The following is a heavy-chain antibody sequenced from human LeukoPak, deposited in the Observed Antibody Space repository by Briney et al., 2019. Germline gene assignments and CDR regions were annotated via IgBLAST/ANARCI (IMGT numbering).Heavy chain of an antibody. J-gene: IGHJ4*02. CDR2: FDPEDGET. Sequence: ASVRVSCKVSGYTLTELSMHWVRQAPGKGLEWMGGFDPEDGETIYAQKFQGRVTMTEDTSTDTAYMELSSLRSEDTAVYYCATDVMYYYDSSGYYLNYWGQGTLVTVSS. V-gene: IGHV1-24*01. CDR1: GYTLTELS. CDR3: ATDVMYYYDSSGYYLNY. D-gene: IGHD3-22*01.